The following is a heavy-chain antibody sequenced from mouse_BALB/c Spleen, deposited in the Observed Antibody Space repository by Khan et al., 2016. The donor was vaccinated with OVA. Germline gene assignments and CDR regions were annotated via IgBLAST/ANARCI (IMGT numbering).Heavy chain of an antibody. CDR1: GYTFTNYV. V-gene: IGHV1S136*01. J-gene: IGHJ3*01. CDR2: INPDNAGT. D-gene: IGHD4-1*01. CDR3: AREAASWDFSFPY. Sequence: VQLQQPGPELVEPGASVKMSCKASGYTFTNYVIHWVKQKPGQGLEWIGYINPDNAGTRYNEKFKGKATLTSDISSTSAYMELVSLTSEDSAVYYCAREAASWDFSFPYWGQGTLVTVSA.